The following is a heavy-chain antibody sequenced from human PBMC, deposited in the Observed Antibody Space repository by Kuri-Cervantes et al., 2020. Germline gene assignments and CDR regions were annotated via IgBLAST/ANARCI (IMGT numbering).Heavy chain of an antibody. CDR1: GYSISSAYH. V-gene: IGHV4-34*01. D-gene: IGHD3-22*01. CDR2: INHSGST. CDR3: ARVYDSSGYYLNY. J-gene: IGHJ4*02. Sequence: SETLSLTCAVSGYSISSAYHWSWIRQPPGKGLEWIGEINHSGSTNYNPSLKSRVTISVDTSKNQFSLKLSSVTAADTAVYYCARVYDSSGYYLNYWGQGTLVTVSS.